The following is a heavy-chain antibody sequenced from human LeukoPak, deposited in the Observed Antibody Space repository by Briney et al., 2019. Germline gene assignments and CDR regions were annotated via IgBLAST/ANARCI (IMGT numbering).Heavy chain of an antibody. CDR3: AKDYRITIFGVVIGYYYGMDV. CDR1: GFTFSSYG. CDR2: ISYDGSNK. Sequence: GRSLRLSCAASGFTFSSYGMHWVRQAPGKGLEWVAVISYDGSNKYYADSVKRRFTISRDNSKNTLYLQMNSLRAEDTAVYYCAKDYRITIFGVVIGYYYGMDVWGQGTTVTVSS. V-gene: IGHV3-30*18. D-gene: IGHD3-3*01. J-gene: IGHJ6*02.